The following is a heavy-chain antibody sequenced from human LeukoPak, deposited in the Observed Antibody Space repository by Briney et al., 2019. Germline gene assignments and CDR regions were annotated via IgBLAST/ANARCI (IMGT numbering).Heavy chain of an antibody. CDR3: ARGGRLELLVYFYYYMDV. CDR1: GGTFSSYA. CDR2: INPNSGGT. D-gene: IGHD1-26*01. J-gene: IGHJ6*03. Sequence: PEASVKVSCKASGGTFSSYAISWVRQAPGQGLEWMGWINPNSGGTNYAQKFQGRVTMTRDTSISTAYMELSRLRSDDTAVYYCARGGRLELLVYFYYYMDVWGKGTTVTVSS. V-gene: IGHV1-2*02.